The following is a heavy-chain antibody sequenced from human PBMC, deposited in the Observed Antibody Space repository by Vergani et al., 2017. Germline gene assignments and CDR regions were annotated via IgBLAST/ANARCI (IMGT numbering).Heavy chain of an antibody. CDR3: ASFDY. J-gene: IGHJ4*02. CDR1: GFTFDDYA. CDR2: ISGSGGFT. Sequence: EVQLVESGGGLVQPGRSLRLSCAASGFTFDDYAMHWVRQAPGKGLEWVSGISGSGGFTYYADSVKGRFTISRDNSKNTLYLQMNSLRAEDTAVYYCASFDYWGQGTLVTVSS. V-gene: IGHV3-9*01.